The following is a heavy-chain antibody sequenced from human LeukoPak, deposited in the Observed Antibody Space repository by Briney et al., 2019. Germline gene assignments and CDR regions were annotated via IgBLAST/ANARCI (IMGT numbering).Heavy chain of an antibody. CDR1: GFTFSSYS. V-gene: IGHV3-21*01. J-gene: IGHJ4*02. Sequence: GGSLRLSCAASGFTFSSYSMNWVRRAPGEGLEWVSSISSSSSYIYYAESVKGRFTISRDNAKNSLYLQMNSLRAEDTAVYYCARAEDIVVVPAATGGPGSYFDYWGQGTLVTVSS. CDR3: ARAEDIVVVPAATGGPGSYFDY. D-gene: IGHD2-2*01. CDR2: ISSSSSYI.